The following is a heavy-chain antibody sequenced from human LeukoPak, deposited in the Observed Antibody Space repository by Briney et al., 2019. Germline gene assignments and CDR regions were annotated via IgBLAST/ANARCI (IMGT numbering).Heavy chain of an antibody. CDR2: ISSSSSYI. D-gene: IGHD2-15*01. Sequence: GGSLRLSCAASGFTFSSYSMNWVRQAPGKGLEWVSSISSSSSYIYYADSVKGRFTISRDNAKNSLYLQMNSLRAEDTAVYYCAKALYRGCSGGSCYSSVLDYWGQGTLVTVSS. CDR1: GFTFSSYS. J-gene: IGHJ4*02. V-gene: IGHV3-21*01. CDR3: AKALYRGCSGGSCYSSVLDY.